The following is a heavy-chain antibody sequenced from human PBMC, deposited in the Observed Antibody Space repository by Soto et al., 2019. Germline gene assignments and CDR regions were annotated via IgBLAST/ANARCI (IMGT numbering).Heavy chain of an antibody. V-gene: IGHV3-9*01. Sequence: EVQLVESGGGLVQPGRSLRLSCAASGFTFDDYAMHWVRQAPGKGLGWVSGISWNSGTIVYADSVKGRFTISRDNAKNSLYLQMNSLRGEDTALYYCAKDMRGGSSSSRYYYGLDVWGQGTTVTVSS. J-gene: IGHJ6*02. CDR1: GFTFDDYA. D-gene: IGHD6-13*01. CDR3: AKDMRGGSSSSRYYYGLDV. CDR2: ISWNSGTI.